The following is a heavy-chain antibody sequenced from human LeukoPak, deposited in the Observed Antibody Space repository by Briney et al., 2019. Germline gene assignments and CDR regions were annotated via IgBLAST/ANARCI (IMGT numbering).Heavy chain of an antibody. CDR3: ARGKGLKAAPNDAFDM. Sequence: GASVKVSCKASGYTFTSYDINWVRQATGQGLEWMGWMNPDSGNTGYAQKFQGRVTMTRNTSISTAYMELSSLGSEDTAVFYCARGKGLKAAPNDAFDMWGQGTMVTVSS. CDR2: MNPDSGNT. V-gene: IGHV1-8*01. CDR1: GYTFTSYD. D-gene: IGHD6-6*01. J-gene: IGHJ3*02.